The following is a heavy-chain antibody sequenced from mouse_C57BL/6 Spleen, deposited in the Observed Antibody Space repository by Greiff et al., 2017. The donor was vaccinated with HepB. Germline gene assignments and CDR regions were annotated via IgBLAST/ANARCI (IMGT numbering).Heavy chain of an antibody. CDR2: IDPSDSYT. J-gene: IGHJ4*01. D-gene: IGHD2-5*01. Sequence: QVHVKQPGAELVMPGASVKLSCKASGYTFTSYWMHWVKQRPRQGLEWIGKIDPSDSYTNYNQKFKGKSTLTVDKSSSTAYMQLSSLTSEDSAVYYCARSYSNFTLYYAMDYWGQGTSVTVSS. CDR3: ARSYSNFTLYYAMDY. V-gene: IGHV1-69*01. CDR1: GYTFTSYW.